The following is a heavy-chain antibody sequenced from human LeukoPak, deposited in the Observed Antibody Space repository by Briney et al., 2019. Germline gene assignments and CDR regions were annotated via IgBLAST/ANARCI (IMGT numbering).Heavy chain of an antibody. J-gene: IGHJ4*02. Sequence: GGSLRLSCVTSGFTFSNHAMHWVRQGPGKGLEWVAVISDDGSSKFYADSVKGRFTIFRDNSKNTLFLQMNSLRAEDTAVYYCARDADEMATVHFDYWGQGTLVTVSS. CDR2: ISDDGSSK. V-gene: IGHV3-30*04. D-gene: IGHD5-24*01. CDR3: ARDADEMATVHFDY. CDR1: GFTFSNHA.